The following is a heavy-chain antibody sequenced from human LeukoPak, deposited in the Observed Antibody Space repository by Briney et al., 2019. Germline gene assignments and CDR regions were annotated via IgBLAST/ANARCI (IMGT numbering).Heavy chain of an antibody. CDR2: INHSGST. J-gene: IGHJ6*03. Sequence: PSETLSLTCAVYGGSFSGYYWSWIRQPPGKGLEWIGEINHSGSTNYNPSLKSRVTISVDTSQNQFSLKLSSVTAADTAVYYCARRFRYYYYMDVWGKGTTVTVSS. CDR1: GGSFSGYY. D-gene: IGHD3-3*01. V-gene: IGHV4-34*01. CDR3: ARRFRYYYYMDV.